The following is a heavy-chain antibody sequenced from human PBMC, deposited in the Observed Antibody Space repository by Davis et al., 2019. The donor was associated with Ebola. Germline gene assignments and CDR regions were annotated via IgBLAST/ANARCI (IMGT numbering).Heavy chain of an antibody. CDR3: ARRITMPHGCDAFDI. D-gene: IGHD3-10*01. Sequence: ESLKISCKGSGYSFTSYWIGWVRQMPGKGLEWMGIIYPGDSDTRYSPSFQGQVTISADKSISTAYLQWSSLKASDTAMYYCARRITMPHGCDAFDIWGQGTMVTVPS. CDR2: IYPGDSDT. V-gene: IGHV5-51*01. J-gene: IGHJ3*02. CDR1: GYSFTSYW.